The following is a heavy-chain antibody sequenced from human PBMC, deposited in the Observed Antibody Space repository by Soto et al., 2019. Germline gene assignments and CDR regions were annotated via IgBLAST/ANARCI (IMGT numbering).Heavy chain of an antibody. Sequence: EVQLVESGGGLVQPGGSLRLSCAASGFTFSNYWMHWVRQAPGKGLVWVSRINSDGTTTSYADSVRGRFTISRDNAMDTVYLQMNGLGAEDTAVYYCARVAVGAYYFHYWGQGTLVTVSS. CDR1: GFTFSNYW. V-gene: IGHV3-74*01. CDR2: INSDGTTT. D-gene: IGHD1-26*01. J-gene: IGHJ4*02. CDR3: ARVAVGAYYFHY.